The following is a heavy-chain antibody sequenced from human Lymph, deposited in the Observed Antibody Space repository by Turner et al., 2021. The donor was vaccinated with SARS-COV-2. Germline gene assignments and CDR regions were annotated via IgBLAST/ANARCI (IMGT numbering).Heavy chain of an antibody. CDR1: GFIVSRNY. V-gene: IGHV3-53*01. J-gene: IGHJ6*02. CDR2: IYSGGTT. D-gene: IGHD6-13*01. Sequence: EVQLVEAGGGLIQPGGSLRLSCAASGFIVSRNYMNWVRQAPGKGLEWVSVIYSGGTTYFADSVKGRFTISRDNSKNTLYLQMNSLRVEDTAVYYCARDLGTYGMDVWGQGTTVTVSS. CDR3: ARDLGTYGMDV.